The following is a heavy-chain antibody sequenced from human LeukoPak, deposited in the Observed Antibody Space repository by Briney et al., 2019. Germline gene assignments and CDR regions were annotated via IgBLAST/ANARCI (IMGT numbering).Heavy chain of an antibody. CDR3: ARAAAAGPWGFDY. CDR1: GGSISNTFYY. CDR2: INYSGCT. Sequence: SETLSLTCTVSGGSISNTFYYWGWVRQPPGKGLEWIGSINYSGCTYYNPSLKSRVTISVDTSKNQFSLKLSSVTAADTAVYYCARAAAAGPWGFDYWGQGTLVTVSS. V-gene: IGHV4-39*07. J-gene: IGHJ4*02. D-gene: IGHD6-13*01.